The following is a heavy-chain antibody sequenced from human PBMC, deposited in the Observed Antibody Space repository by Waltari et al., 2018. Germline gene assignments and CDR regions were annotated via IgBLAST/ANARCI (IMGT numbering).Heavy chain of an antibody. D-gene: IGHD2-15*01. CDR3: VRDRERVALLNWFDP. Sequence: RLQLQESGPGLLKPSGTLSPTCTLSGGSMTLGNSFWGWIRQPPGKGLEWIGSINHSGNTYYNPSLKNGVTISVDRSKNQFSLKVNSVTAADTAVYYCVRDRERVALLNWFDPWGQGTLVTVSS. CDR1: GGSMTLGNSF. J-gene: IGHJ5*02. CDR2: INHSGNT. V-gene: IGHV4-39*06.